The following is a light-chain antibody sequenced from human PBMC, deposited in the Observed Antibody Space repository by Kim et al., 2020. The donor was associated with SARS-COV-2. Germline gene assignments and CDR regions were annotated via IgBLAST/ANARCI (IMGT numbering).Light chain of an antibody. J-gene: IGKJ4*01. CDR3: QQRSNWPG. CDR1: QSVSSY. CDR2: DAS. Sequence: SVSPGERATLSCRASQSVSSYLAWYQQKPGQAPRLLSYDASNRATGIPARFSGSGSGTDFTLTISSLEPEDFAVYYCQQRSNWPGFGGGTKVDIK. V-gene: IGKV3-11*01.